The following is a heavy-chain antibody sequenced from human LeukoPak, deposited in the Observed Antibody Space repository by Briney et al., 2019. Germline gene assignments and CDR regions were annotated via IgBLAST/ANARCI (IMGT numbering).Heavy chain of an antibody. CDR1: GGSISSYY. Sequence: KPSETLSLTCTVSGGSISSYYWSWIRQPAGKGLEWIGRIYTSGSTNYNPSLKSRVTISVDKSKNQFSLKLSSVTAADTAVYYCARDRSIVATIAGPLDYYYYYMDVWGKGTTVTVSS. CDR3: ARDRSIVATIAGPLDYYYYYMDV. V-gene: IGHV4-4*07. CDR2: IYTSGST. D-gene: IGHD5-12*01. J-gene: IGHJ6*03.